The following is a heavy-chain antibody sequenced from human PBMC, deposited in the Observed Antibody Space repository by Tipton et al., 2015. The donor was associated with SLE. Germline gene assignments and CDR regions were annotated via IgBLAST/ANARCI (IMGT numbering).Heavy chain of an antibody. CDR3: EREGCSSGWTEVHWFDP. D-gene: IGHD6-19*01. Sequence: TLSLTCTVSGGSISSYYWSWIRQPPGKGLEWIGYIYYSGSTNYNPSLKSRVTISVDTSKNQFSLKLSSGTAADTAVYYCEREGCSSGWTEVHWFDPWGQGTLVTVSS. CDR2: IYYSGST. V-gene: IGHV4-59*01. J-gene: IGHJ5*02. CDR1: GGSISSYY.